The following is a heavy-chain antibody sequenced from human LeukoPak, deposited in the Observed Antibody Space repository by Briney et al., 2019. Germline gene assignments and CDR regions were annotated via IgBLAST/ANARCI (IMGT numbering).Heavy chain of an antibody. V-gene: IGHV7-4-1*02. CDR3: ARVVTYYGSGSLDY. J-gene: IGHJ4*02. D-gene: IGHD3-10*01. CDR2: INTNTGNP. Sequence: ASVKVSCKASGYTFINYGINWVRQAPGQGLELVGWINTNTGNPTYAQGFTGRFVFSLDTSVSTAYLQISSLKAEDTAVYYCARVVTYYGSGSLDYWGQGTLVTVSS. CDR1: GYTFINYG.